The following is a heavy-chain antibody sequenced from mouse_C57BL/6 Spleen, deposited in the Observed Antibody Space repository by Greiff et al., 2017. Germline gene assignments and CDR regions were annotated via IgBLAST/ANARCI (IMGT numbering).Heavy chain of an antibody. D-gene: IGHD3-2*02. CDR3: AREDSSGSYFDY. V-gene: IGHV1-52*01. CDR2: IDPSDSET. CDR1: GYTFTSYW. J-gene: IGHJ2*01. Sequence: VQLQQPGAELVRPGSSVKLSCKASGYTFTSYWMHWVKQRPIQGLEWIGNIDPSDSETHYNQKFKDKATLTVDKSSSTAYMQLSSLTSEDSAVYYCAREDSSGSYFDYWGQGTTLTVSS.